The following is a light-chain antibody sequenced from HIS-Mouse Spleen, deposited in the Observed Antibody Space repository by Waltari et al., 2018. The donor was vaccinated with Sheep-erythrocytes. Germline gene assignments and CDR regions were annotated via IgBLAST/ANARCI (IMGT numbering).Light chain of an antibody. V-gene: IGLV2-11*01. CDR3: CSYAGSYNHV. CDR2: DFS. J-gene: IGLJ1*01. Sequence: SALTQPRSVSGSPGQSLTIPCTGTSSDVGGSNSFFWYQQHPGTAPKLMIYDFSKRPSGVPDRFSGSKSGNTASLTISGLQAEDEADYYCCSYAGSYNHVFATGTKVTVL. CDR1: SSDVGGSNS.